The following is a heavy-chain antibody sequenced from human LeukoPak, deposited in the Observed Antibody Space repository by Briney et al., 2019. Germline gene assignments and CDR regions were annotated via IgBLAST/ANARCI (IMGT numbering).Heavy chain of an antibody. Sequence: PSETLSLTCTVSGYSISSGYYWGWIRQPPGKGLEWIGSIYHSGSTYYNPSLKSRVTISVDTSKNQFSLKLSSVTAADTAVYYCARLRRGYMDVWGKGTTVTVSS. CDR3: ARLRRGYMDV. J-gene: IGHJ6*03. D-gene: IGHD1-26*01. CDR1: GYSISSGYY. CDR2: IYHSGST. V-gene: IGHV4-38-2*02.